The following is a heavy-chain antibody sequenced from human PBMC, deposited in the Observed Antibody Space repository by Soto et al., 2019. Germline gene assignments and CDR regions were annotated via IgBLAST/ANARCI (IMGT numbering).Heavy chain of an antibody. CDR1: GGSFNGYY. V-gene: IGHV4-34*01. Sequence: QVQLRQWGAGLLKPSETLSLTCAVYGGSFNGYYWNWIRQPPGKGLEWIGEINHSGSTNYNPSLKSRVSISVDTSKNQFSLRLSSVTAADTAVYYCASQRPTVTTFDYWCQGTLVTVSS. D-gene: IGHD4-17*01. CDR3: ASQRPTVTTFDY. CDR2: INHSGST. J-gene: IGHJ4*02.